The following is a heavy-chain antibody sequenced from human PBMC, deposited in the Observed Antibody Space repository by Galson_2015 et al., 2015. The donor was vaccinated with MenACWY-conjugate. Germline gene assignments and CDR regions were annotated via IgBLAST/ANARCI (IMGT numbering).Heavy chain of an antibody. CDR2: IDRDGGTT. J-gene: IGHJ4*02. CDR1: GFTFSRSW. CDR3: VRSLGAVDN. Sequence: SLRLSCAGPGFTFSRSWMHWVRHAPGKGLVWVSRIDRDGGTTTYADSVKGRFTISRDNAKDTLYLQMNSLRVEDTALYYCVRSLGAVDNWGQGTLVTVSS. D-gene: IGHD1-26*01. V-gene: IGHV3-74*01.